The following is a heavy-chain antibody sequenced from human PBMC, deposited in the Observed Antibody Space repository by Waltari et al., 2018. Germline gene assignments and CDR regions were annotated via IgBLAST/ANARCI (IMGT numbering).Heavy chain of an antibody. J-gene: IGHJ6*03. Sequence: QVQLQESGPGLVKPSQTLSLTCTVSGGSISSGGYYWSWIRQHPGKGLEWIGYIYYSGSTYYNPSPKSRVTISVDTSKNQFSLKLSSVTAADTAVYYCARHSSSASSYYYYYMDVWGKGTTVTVSS. CDR1: GGSISSGGYY. V-gene: IGHV4-31*03. D-gene: IGHD6-6*01. CDR3: ARHSSSASSYYYYYMDV. CDR2: IYYSGST.